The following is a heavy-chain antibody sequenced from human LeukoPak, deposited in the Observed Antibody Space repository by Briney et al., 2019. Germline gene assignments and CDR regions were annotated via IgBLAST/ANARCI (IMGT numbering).Heavy chain of an antibody. D-gene: IGHD6-19*01. CDR3: ARGGTPGYSSGRIDY. J-gene: IGHJ4*02. Sequence: GGSLRLSCVASGFTVSSNYMSWVRQAPGKGLEWGSVIYSAGNTYYADSVKGRFTISRHNSENTLYLHMNSLRVEATAVYFCARGGTPGYSSGRIDYWGQGTLVTVSS. CDR2: IYSAGNT. V-gene: IGHV3-53*04. CDR1: GFTVSSNY.